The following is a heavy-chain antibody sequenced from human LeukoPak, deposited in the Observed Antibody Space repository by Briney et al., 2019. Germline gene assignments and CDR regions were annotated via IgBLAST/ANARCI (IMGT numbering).Heavy chain of an antibody. CDR3: ARDALYSSGWYYFDY. CDR2: INPSGGGT. V-gene: IGHV1-46*01. CDR1: GYTFINYY. J-gene: IGHJ4*02. Sequence: ASVKVSCKASGYTFINYYMHWVRQAPGQGLEWMGIINPSGGGTSYAQKFQGRVTMTRDTSTSTVYMELSSLRSEDTAVYYCARDALYSSGWYYFDYWGQGTLVTVSS. D-gene: IGHD6-19*01.